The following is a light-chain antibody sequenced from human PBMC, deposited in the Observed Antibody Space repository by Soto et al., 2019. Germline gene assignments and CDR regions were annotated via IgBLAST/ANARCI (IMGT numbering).Light chain of an antibody. J-gene: IGKJ1*01. CDR2: GAS. V-gene: IGKV3-20*01. Sequence: DIVLTQSPGTLSLSPGERATLSCRASESVTNNFLAWYQRKPGQAPRLLIYGASYRATGIPDRFSGSGSGTDFTLTISRLEPEDFAVYYCQQYGSSPPGAFGQGTKVDIK. CDR1: ESVTNNF. CDR3: QQYGSSPPGA.